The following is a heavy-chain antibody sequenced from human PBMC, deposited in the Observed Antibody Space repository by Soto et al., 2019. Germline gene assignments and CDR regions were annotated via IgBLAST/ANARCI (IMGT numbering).Heavy chain of an antibody. Sequence: GEAEKVSRKACGYNFASDWIGWVCQMSGKGLESMGSIYPDDSATRYSPSFQVQVTISGDKSISTSYLQWSSLQAPAPAIYYCARGLLFPHFDYWGQGTLGTASS. D-gene: IGHD2-21*02. CDR3: ARGLLFPHFDY. CDR1: GYNFASDW. J-gene: IGHJ4*01. V-gene: IGHV5-51*01. CDR2: IYPDDSAT.